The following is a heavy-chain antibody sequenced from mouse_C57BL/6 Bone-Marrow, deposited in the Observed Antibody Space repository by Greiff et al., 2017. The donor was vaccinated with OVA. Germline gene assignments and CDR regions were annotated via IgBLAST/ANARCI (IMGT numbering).Heavy chain of an antibody. Sequence: VQLQQSGPELVKPGASVKIPCKASGYTFTDYNMDWVKQSHGKSLEWIGDINPNNGGTIYNQKFKGKATLTVDKSSSTAYMELRSLTSEDTAVYYCARGDHYYGSSYVGFAYWGQGTLVTVSA. CDR3: ARGDHYYGSSYVGFAY. V-gene: IGHV1-18*01. J-gene: IGHJ3*01. CDR1: GYTFTDYN. D-gene: IGHD1-1*01. CDR2: INPNNGGT.